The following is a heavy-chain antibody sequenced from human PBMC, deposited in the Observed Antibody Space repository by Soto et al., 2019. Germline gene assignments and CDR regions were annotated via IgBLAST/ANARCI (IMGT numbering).Heavy chain of an antibody. CDR1: GDILSGYT. CDR3: ARVPGTTEWTPGMDV. CDR2: IIPIIGAP. J-gene: IGHJ6*04. D-gene: IGHD1-1*01. Sequence: VELEQSGAEVKKPGSSVKVSCTTSGDILSGYTFSWVRQAPVQGLEWMGRIIPIIGAPFSTQKFQDRVAFTADISTNTVYLDLRSLPSEDTAVYYCARVPGTTEWTPGMDVWGKGTTVTVSS. V-gene: IGHV1-69*08.